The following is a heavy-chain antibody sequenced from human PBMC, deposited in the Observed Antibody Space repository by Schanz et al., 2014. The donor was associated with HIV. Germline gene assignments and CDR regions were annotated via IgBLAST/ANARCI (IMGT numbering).Heavy chain of an antibody. CDR2: IKGDGTEK. V-gene: IGHV3-7*01. CDR3: AREASHYDFWYGYFTLPLNY. CDR1: GFTFCDCW. Sequence: EVHLVESGGGMVQPGGSLTLSCAASGFTFCDCWMAWVRQAPGKGLEWVANIKGDGTEKNLVDSVKGRFTISRDNGKNSLFLQMNDLKVEDTGVYYCAREASHYDFWYGYFTLPLNYWGQGTLVTVSS. D-gene: IGHD3-3*01. J-gene: IGHJ4*02.